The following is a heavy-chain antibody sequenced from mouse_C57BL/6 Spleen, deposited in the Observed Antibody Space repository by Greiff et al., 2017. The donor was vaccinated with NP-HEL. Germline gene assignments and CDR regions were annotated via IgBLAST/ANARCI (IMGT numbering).Heavy chain of an antibody. Sequence: QVQLQQPGAELVKPGASVKMSCKASGYTFTSYWITWVKQRPGQGLEWIGDIYPGSGSTNYNEKFKSKATLTVDTSSSTAYMQLSSLTSEDSAVYYCAREGSSPGYFDYWGQGTTLTVSS. CDR1: GYTFTSYW. V-gene: IGHV1-55*01. D-gene: IGHD1-1*01. CDR2: IYPGSGST. CDR3: AREGSSPGYFDY. J-gene: IGHJ2*01.